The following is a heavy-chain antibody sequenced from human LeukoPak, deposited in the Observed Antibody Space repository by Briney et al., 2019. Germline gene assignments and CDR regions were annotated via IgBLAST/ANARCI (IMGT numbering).Heavy chain of an antibody. Sequence: GSLRLSCAASGFTFSTYWMNWIRQPPGKGLEWIGEINHSGSTNYNPSLKSRVTISVDTSKNQFSLKLSSVTAADTAVYYCARWAGGSDYWGQGTLVTVSS. CDR3: ARWAGGSDY. J-gene: IGHJ4*02. D-gene: IGHD4-23*01. CDR1: GFTFSTYW. V-gene: IGHV4-34*01. CDR2: INHSGST.